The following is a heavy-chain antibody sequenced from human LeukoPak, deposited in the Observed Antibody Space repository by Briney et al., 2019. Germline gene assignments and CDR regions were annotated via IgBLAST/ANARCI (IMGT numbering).Heavy chain of an antibody. V-gene: IGHV4-39*01. Sequence: PSETLSLTCTVSGGSISSSSYYWGWIRQPPGKGLEWIGSIYYSGSTYYNPSLKSRVTISVDTSKNQFSLKLSSVTAADTAVYYCARQRDSSGYYYYYYMDVWGKGTTVTVSS. CDR2: IYYSGST. J-gene: IGHJ6*03. CDR1: GGSISSSSYY. D-gene: IGHD3-22*01. CDR3: ARQRDSSGYYYYYYMDV.